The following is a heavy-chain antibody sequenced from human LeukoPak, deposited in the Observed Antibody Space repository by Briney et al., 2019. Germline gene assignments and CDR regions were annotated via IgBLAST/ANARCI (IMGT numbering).Heavy chain of an antibody. Sequence: PGGSLRLSCAASGFTFSGHSMSWVRQAPGTGLEWVSSISVSDSYKYFADSVKGRFTISRDNAKSSLYLQMNGLTAEDTALYYCARLYLDAFDIWGQGTMVTVSS. CDR2: ISVSDSYK. CDR1: GFTFSGHS. V-gene: IGHV3-21*01. CDR3: ARLYLDAFDI. D-gene: IGHD2-21*01. J-gene: IGHJ3*02.